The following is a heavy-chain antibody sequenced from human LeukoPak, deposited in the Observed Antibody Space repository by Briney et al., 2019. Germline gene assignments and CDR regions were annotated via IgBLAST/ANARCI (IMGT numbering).Heavy chain of an antibody. V-gene: IGHV4-59*01. CDR3: ARDDGFA. D-gene: IGHD4-17*01. J-gene: IGHJ4*02. Sequence: SETPSLTCTVSGGSISSYYWSWIRQPPGKGLEWIGYIYYSGSTNYNPSLKSRVTISVDTSKNQFSLKLSSVTAADTAVYYCARDDGFAWGQGTLVTVSS. CDR1: GGSISSYY. CDR2: IYYSGST.